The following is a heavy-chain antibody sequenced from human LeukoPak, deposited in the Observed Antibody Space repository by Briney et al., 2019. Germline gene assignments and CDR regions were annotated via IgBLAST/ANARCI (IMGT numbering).Heavy chain of an antibody. CDR3: ARGPTIDYDILTGYYYFDC. Sequence: TPSETLCLTCAVHGGSFSGYYWTWIRQSPGEGLEWIGEINHSGSTNYNPSLKSRVTISVDTSNNQFSLKLSSVTAADTAVYYCARGPTIDYDILTGYYYFDCWGQGTLVTVSS. V-gene: IGHV4-34*01. CDR2: INHSGST. D-gene: IGHD3-9*01. CDR1: GGSFSGYY. J-gene: IGHJ4*02.